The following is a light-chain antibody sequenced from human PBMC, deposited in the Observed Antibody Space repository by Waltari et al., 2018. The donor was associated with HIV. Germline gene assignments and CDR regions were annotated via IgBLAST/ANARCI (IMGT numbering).Light chain of an antibody. Sequence: SYEVTQSLSVSVALGQTAKITCGGNYIGTKSVHWYQQKPGQAPVLVIYAARGRPSGVPDRFSGSSSGNTATLTISGVQSGDEADYYCQLWDSSTVIFGGGTKLTVL. CDR2: AAR. J-gene: IGLJ2*01. CDR1: YIGTKS. CDR3: QLWDSSTVI. V-gene: IGLV3-9*01.